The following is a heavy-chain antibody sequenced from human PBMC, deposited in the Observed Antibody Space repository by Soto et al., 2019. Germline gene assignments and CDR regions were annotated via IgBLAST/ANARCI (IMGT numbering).Heavy chain of an antibody. Sequence: PSETLSLTCAVSGGSISSGGYFWNWVRQPPGKGLEWIGYSFHSGTTSYNPPLKSRVIISVDRSKNQFSLKLSSVTTADTAVYYCARGDAGYYGMDVWGQGTTVTVSS. V-gene: IGHV4-30-2*01. CDR3: ARGDAGYYGMDV. CDR2: SFHSGTT. CDR1: GGSISSGGYF. J-gene: IGHJ6*02.